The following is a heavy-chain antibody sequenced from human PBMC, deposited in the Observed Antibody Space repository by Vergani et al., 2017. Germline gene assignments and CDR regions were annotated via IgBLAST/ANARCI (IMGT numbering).Heavy chain of an antibody. CDR1: GSTVSGNY. CDR2: IYSGNET. D-gene: IGHD3-10*01. V-gene: IGHV3-66*02. CDR3: ARGNYYGSGTYVDP. Sequence: ELQLVESGGGLVQPGGSLRLPCAASGSTVSGNYMTWVRQAPGKGLEWVSHIYSGNETYYADSVKGRVTISRDTSKNTHHLQIYNLRVEDTAVYYCARGNYYGSGTYVDPWGQGTLVTVSS. J-gene: IGHJ5*02.